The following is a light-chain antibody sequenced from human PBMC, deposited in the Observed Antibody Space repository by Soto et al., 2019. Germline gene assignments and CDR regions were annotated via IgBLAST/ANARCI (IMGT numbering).Light chain of an antibody. Sequence: QSVLTQPPSASGSPGQSVTISCIGTSSDVGGYNYVSWYQQHPGKAPKLMIYDVSKRPSGVPDRFSGSKSGNTASLTVSGLQAEDEADYYYSSYAGSNNFYVFGTGTKVTVL. V-gene: IGLV2-8*01. CDR2: DVS. CDR3: SSYAGSNNFYV. CDR1: SSDVGGYNY. J-gene: IGLJ1*01.